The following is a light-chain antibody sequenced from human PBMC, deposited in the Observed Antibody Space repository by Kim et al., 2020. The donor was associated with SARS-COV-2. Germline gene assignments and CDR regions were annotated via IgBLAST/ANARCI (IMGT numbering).Light chain of an antibody. J-gene: IGKJ2*01. CDR1: QSLVYSDGNTY. Sequence: DVVMTQSPLSLPVTLGQPASISCRSSQSLVYSDGNTYLNWLQQRPGQSPRRLFYKVSNRDSGAPDRFSGSGSGTDFTLKISRVEAEDVGLYYCMQATHWPYTFGQGTKLEI. CDR2: KVS. CDR3: MQATHWPYT. V-gene: IGKV2-30*01.